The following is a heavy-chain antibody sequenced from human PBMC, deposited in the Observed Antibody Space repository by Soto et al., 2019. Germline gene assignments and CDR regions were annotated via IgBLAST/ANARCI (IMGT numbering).Heavy chain of an antibody. Sequence: ASVKVSCKASGYTFINYHMHWVRQAPGQGLEWMGLINANNGSTTYAQKFQGRVTMTRDTSASTANMELSSLRSEDTAVYYCARDLAYSGSYYYYGMDVWGQGTTVTVSS. V-gene: IGHV1-46*01. CDR2: INANNGST. CDR3: ARDLAYSGSYYYYGMDV. D-gene: IGHD1-26*01. J-gene: IGHJ6*02. CDR1: GYTFINYH.